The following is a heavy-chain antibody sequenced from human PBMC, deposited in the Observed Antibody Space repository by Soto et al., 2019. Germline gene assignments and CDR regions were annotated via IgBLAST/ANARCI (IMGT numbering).Heavy chain of an antibody. Sequence: ASVKVSCKASGFTFTSSAVQWVRQARGQRLEWIGWIVVGSGNTNYAQKFQERVTITRDMSTSTAYMELSSLRSEDTAVYYCAAGYQYYDFWSGFSDDWGQGTLVTVSS. J-gene: IGHJ4*02. V-gene: IGHV1-58*01. CDR3: AAGYQYYDFWSGFSDD. D-gene: IGHD3-3*01. CDR2: IVVGSGNT. CDR1: GFTFTSSA.